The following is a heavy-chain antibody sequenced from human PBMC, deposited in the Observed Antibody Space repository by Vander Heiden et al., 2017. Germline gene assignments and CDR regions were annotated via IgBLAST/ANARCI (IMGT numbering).Heavy chain of an antibody. V-gene: IGHV1-24*01. D-gene: IGHD6-19*01. CDR3: ATPGYSSGWIPFFDY. J-gene: IGHJ4*02. CDR1: GYTLTELS. CDR2: FDTEDGET. Sequence: QAQLVQSGAEVKKPGASVKVSCKASGYTLTELSMRGVRPAPGKGLEWMGGFDTEDGETIYAKKFQGRVTMTEDTSTDTAYMELSSLRSEDTAVYYCATPGYSSGWIPFFDYWGQGTLVTVSS.